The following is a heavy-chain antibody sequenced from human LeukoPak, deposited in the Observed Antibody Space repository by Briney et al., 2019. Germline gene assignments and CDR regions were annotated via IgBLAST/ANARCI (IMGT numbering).Heavy chain of an antibody. CDR2: IYPGDSDT. V-gene: IGHV5-51*01. CDR3: ARHVEEGYDSSGYFDY. D-gene: IGHD3-22*01. J-gene: IGHJ4*02. CDR1: GYSFTSYW. Sequence: GESLKISCKGSGYSFTSYWIGWVRQMPGKGQEWMGIIYPGDSDTRYSPSFQGQVTISADKSISTAYLQWSSLKASDTAMYYCARHVEEGYDSSGYFDYWGQGTLVTVSS.